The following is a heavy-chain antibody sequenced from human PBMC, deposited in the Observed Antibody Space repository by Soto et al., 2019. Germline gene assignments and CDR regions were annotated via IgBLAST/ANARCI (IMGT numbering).Heavy chain of an antibody. CDR2: ISAYNGNT. J-gene: IGHJ6*02. Sequence: SVKVSCKASRYTFTSYGISWVRQAPGQGLEWMGWISAYNGNTNYAQKLQGRVTMTTDTSTSTAYMELRSLRSDDTAVYYCARDWYCSGGSCYSTPFDYYYYGMDVWGQGTTVTVSS. CDR3: ARDWYCSGGSCYSTPFDYYYYGMDV. D-gene: IGHD2-15*01. V-gene: IGHV1-18*01. CDR1: RYTFTSYG.